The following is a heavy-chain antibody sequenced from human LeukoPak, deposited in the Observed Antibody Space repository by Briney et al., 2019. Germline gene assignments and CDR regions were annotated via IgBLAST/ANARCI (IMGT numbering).Heavy chain of an antibody. D-gene: IGHD1-26*01. J-gene: IGHJ4*02. V-gene: IGHV1-69*13. CDR2: IIPIFGTA. CDR1: GGTFSSYA. CDR3: ARDSGVGAITYFDY. Sequence: SVKVSCKASGGTFSSYAISWVRQAPGQGLEWMGGIIPIFGTANYAQKFQGRVTTTADESTSTAYMELSSLRSEDTAVYYCARDSGVGAITYFDYWGQGTLVTVSS.